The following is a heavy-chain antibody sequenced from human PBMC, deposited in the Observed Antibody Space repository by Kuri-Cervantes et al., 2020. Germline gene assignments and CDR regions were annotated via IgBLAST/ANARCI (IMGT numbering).Heavy chain of an antibody. D-gene: IGHD3-22*01. J-gene: IGHJ3*02. CDR3: ARPNPLSAYYYDAFDI. Sequence: GSLRLSCTVSGGSVSIGTHYWSWIRQPPGRGLQWIGEINHSGSTNYNPSLKSRVTISVDTSKNQFSLKLSSVTAADTAVYYCARPNPLSAYYYDAFDIWGQGTMVTVSS. CDR2: INHSGST. CDR1: GGSVSIGTHY. V-gene: IGHV4-39*01.